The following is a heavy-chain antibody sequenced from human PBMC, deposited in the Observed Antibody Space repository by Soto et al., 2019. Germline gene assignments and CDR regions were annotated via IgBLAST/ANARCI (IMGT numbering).Heavy chain of an antibody. J-gene: IGHJ5*02. Sequence: QVQLQESGPGLVKPSETLSLTCTVSGGSISNYYWSWIRQPPGKGLEWIGYIYHSGTTNYNPSLKSRVTISLDTSKNQFPLKLSSVTAADTAVYYCARYSGSYSYNWFDPWGQGTLVTVSS. V-gene: IGHV4-59*01. CDR1: GGSISNYY. CDR2: IYHSGTT. D-gene: IGHD1-26*01. CDR3: ARYSGSYSYNWFDP.